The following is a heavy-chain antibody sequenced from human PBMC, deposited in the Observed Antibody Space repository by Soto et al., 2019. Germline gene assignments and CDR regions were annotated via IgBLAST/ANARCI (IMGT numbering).Heavy chain of an antibody. J-gene: IGHJ3*02. CDR2: IYYSGST. V-gene: IGHV4-59*08. D-gene: IGHD6-19*01. CDR1: GGSISSYY. Sequence: QVRLQESGPGLVKPSETLSLTCIVSGGSISSYYWSWIRQPPGKGLEWIGYIYYSGSTSYIPSLKSRVTISVDTSKNQFSLTLSSVTAADTTIYYFARRGIGVAGAFDIWGHGTMVTVSS. CDR3: ARRGIGVAGAFDI.